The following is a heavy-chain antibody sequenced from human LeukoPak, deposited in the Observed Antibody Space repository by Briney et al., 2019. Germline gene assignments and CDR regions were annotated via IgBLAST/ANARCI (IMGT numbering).Heavy chain of an antibody. J-gene: IGHJ4*02. Sequence: GGSLRLSCAASGFTFSSYGMHWVRQAPGKGLEWVAVISYDGSNKYYADSVKGRFTISRDNSKNTLYLQMNSLRAEDTAVYYCAKDPPPLGVVPAAMAFGGQGTLVTVSS. D-gene: IGHD2-2*01. CDR3: AKDPPPLGVVPAAMAF. CDR1: GFTFSSYG. CDR2: ISYDGSNK. V-gene: IGHV3-30*18.